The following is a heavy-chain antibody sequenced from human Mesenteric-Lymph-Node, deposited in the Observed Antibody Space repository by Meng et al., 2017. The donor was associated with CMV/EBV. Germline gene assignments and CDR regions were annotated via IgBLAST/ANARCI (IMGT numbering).Heavy chain of an antibody. CDR3: ARGSPLDPYGMDV. CDR2: ISSSGSTI. J-gene: IGHJ6*02. Sequence: GGSLRLSCAASGFTFSSYWMSWIRQAPGKGLEWVSYISSSGSTIYYADSVKGRFTISRDNAKNSLYLQMNSLRAEDTAVYYCARGSPLDPYGMDVWGQGTTVTVSS. D-gene: IGHD1-1*01. V-gene: IGHV3-11*01. CDR1: GFTFSSYW.